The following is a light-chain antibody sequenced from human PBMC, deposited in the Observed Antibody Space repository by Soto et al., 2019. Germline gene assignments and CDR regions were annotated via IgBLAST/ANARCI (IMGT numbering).Light chain of an antibody. Sequence: DIVLTQSPATLSLSPGESATLSCRASQSVSSYLAWYQQKPGQAPRLLIYAASNRATGIPARFSGSGSGTDFTLTISSLEAEDFAVYYCQQRSNWPPITFGQGTRLEIK. CDR2: AAS. CDR3: QQRSNWPPIT. V-gene: IGKV3-11*01. J-gene: IGKJ5*01. CDR1: QSVSSY.